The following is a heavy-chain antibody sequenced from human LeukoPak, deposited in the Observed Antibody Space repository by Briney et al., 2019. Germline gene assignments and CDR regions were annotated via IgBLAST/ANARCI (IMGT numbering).Heavy chain of an antibody. CDR3: ASTPPYDYVWGSYRLDY. CDR1: GFTFSSYA. J-gene: IGHJ4*02. CDR2: ISGSGGST. Sequence: PGGSLRLSCAASGFTFSSYAMSWVRQAPGKGLEWVSVISGSGGSTYYADSVKGRFTISRDNSKNTLYLQMNSLRAEDTAVYYCASTPPYDYVWGSYRLDYWGQGTLVTVSS. D-gene: IGHD3-16*02. V-gene: IGHV3-23*01.